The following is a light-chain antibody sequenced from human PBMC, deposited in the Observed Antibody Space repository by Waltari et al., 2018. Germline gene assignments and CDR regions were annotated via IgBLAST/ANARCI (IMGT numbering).Light chain of an antibody. CDR1: QGIRND. J-gene: IGKJ1*01. CDR3: LQDYHYPWT. Sequence: AIQMTQSPSSLSASVGDRVTITCRASQGIRNDLGWYQQKPGKAPKLLISAAASLQSGVPSRFSGSGSGTDFTLTISSLQPEDFATYYCLQDYHYPWTFGQGTKVEIK. V-gene: IGKV1-6*01. CDR2: AAA.